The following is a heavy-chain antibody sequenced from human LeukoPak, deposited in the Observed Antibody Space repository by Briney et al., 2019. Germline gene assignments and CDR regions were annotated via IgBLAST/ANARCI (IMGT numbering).Heavy chain of an antibody. V-gene: IGHV1-24*01. J-gene: IGHJ4*02. Sequence: ASVKVSCKVSGYTLTELSMHWVRQAPGKGLEWMGGFDPENGETIYAQKFQGRVTMTEDTSTDTAYMELSSLRSEDTAVYYCALSVSTRIAVAGTFDYWGQGTLVTVSS. D-gene: IGHD6-19*01. CDR3: ALSVSTRIAVAGTFDY. CDR1: GYTLTELS. CDR2: FDPENGET.